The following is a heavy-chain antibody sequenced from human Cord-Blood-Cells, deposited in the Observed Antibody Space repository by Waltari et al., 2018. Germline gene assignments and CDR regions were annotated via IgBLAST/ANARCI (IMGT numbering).Heavy chain of an antibody. CDR2: IYTSGST. D-gene: IGHD2-2*01. CDR1: GGSISSYY. CDR3: ARDLGIVVVPAANPNWYFDL. Sequence: QVQLQESGPGLVKPSENLSLTCTVSGGSISSYYWSRLRQPVGKGPEWIGRIYTSGSTDNTPSLKSRVTMSVDTAKNQFSLKLSSVTSADTAVYYCARDLGIVVVPAANPNWYFDLWGRGTLVTISS. V-gene: IGHV4-4*07. J-gene: IGHJ2*01.